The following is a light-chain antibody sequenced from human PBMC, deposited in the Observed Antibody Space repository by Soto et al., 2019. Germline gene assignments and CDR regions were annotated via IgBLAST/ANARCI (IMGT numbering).Light chain of an antibody. J-gene: IGLJ1*01. V-gene: IGLV2-8*01. Sequence: QSALTQPPSASGSPGQSVTISCTGTSSDVGGYNYVSWYQQHPGKAPNLMIYEVSKRPSGVPDRFSGSKSSNTASLTVSGLQAEDEADYYCSSYAGSNNLYVFGTGTKLTVL. CDR2: EVS. CDR1: SSDVGGYNY. CDR3: SSYAGSNNLYV.